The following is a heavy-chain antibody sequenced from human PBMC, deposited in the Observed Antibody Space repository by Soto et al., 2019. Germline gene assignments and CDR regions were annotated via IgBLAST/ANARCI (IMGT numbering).Heavy chain of an antibody. CDR1: GGSFSGYY. V-gene: IGHV4-34*01. CDR3: ASPAAGTSPYYFDY. D-gene: IGHD6-13*01. J-gene: IGHJ4*02. CDR2: INHSGST. Sequence: SETLSLTCAVYGGSFSGYYWSWIRQPPGKGLEWIGEINHSGSTNYNPSLKSRVTISVDTSKNQFSLKLSSVTAADTSFYFCASPAAGTSPYYFDYWGQGTLVTVSS.